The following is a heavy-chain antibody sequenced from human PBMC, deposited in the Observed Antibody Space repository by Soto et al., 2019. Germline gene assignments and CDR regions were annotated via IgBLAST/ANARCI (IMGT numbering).Heavy chain of an antibody. J-gene: IGHJ6*02. Sequence: ASVKVSCKASGGTFSSYAISWVRQAPGQGLEWMGGIIPIFGTANYAQKFQGRVTITADGSTGTAYLELSSLRSEDTAVYYCAGTPRPRHSGWPNNYYYYYGMDVWGQGTTVTVSS. CDR2: IIPIFGTA. D-gene: IGHD6-19*01. CDR3: AGTPRPRHSGWPNNYYYYYGMDV. CDR1: GGTFSSYA. V-gene: IGHV1-69*13.